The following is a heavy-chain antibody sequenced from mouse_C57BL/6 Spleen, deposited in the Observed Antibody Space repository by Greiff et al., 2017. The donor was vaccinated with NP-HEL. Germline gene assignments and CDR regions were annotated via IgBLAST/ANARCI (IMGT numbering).Heavy chain of an antibody. Sequence: VQLQQSGAELVRPGTSVKMSCKASGYTFTNYWIGWAKQRPGHGLEWIGDIYPGGGYTNYNEKFKGKATLTADKSSSTAYMQVSSLTSEDSAIYYCARITTVVAPYAMDDWGQGTSVTVSS. J-gene: IGHJ4*01. D-gene: IGHD1-1*01. CDR2: IYPGGGYT. CDR1: GYTFTNYW. V-gene: IGHV1-63*01. CDR3: ARITTVVAPYAMDD.